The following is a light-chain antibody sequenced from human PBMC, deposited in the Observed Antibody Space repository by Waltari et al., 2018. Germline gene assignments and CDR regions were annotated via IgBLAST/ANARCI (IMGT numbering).Light chain of an antibody. CDR1: SSNIGNTY. V-gene: IGLV1-51*02. CDR3: GTWDSSLSGAV. Sequence: QSVLPQPPSVSAAPGQRVTISCSGGSSNIGNTYVSWYRQFPGTAPKLLIYENTERPSGIPGRFSGSKSGTSATLDITGLQAGDEADYYCGTWDSSLSGAVFGGGTHLTVL. CDR2: ENT. J-gene: IGLJ7*01.